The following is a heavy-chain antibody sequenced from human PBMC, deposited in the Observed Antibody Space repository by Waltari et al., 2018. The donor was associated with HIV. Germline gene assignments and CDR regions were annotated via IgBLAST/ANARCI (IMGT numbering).Heavy chain of an antibody. CDR2: FYYSGST. J-gene: IGHJ4*02. D-gene: IGHD6-19*01. CDR3: ARLRGSVAGLPGGFYFDY. CDR1: GGSISSSSYY. Sequence: QLQLQESGPGLVKPSETLSLTCTVAGGSISSSSYYRGWSHQPPGKGLEWIGSFYYSGSTYYNPSLNSRVTISVDTSKNQFSLKLSSVTAADTAVYYCARLRGSVAGLPGGFYFDYWGQGTLVTVSS. V-gene: IGHV4-39*01.